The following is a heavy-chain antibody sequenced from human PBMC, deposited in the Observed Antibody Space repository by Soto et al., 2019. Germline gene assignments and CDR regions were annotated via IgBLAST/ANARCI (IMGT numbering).Heavy chain of an antibody. CDR3: ARGSLGPDY. V-gene: IGHV4-4*07. Sequence: SETLTLTCTVSSASLSNYYWSWIRQPAGKGLEWIGRIFPTGNTDYNPSLRSRVTMSVDTSKNQFSLKLNSVTAADTAVYYCARGSLGPDYWGPGTLVTVSS. J-gene: IGHJ4*02. D-gene: IGHD1-26*01. CDR2: IFPTGNT. CDR1: SASLSNYY.